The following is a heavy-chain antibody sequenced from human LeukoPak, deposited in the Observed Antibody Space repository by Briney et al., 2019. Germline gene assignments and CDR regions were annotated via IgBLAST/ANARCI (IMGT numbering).Heavy chain of an antibody. D-gene: IGHD6-19*01. V-gene: IGHV3-33*01. J-gene: IGHJ5*02. CDR3: ARGYSSLDP. CDR1: GFTFSSYG. Sequence: GSSLRLYCAASGFTFSSYGMRWVRQAPGKGLEWVAVIWSDGSKVCYAASVKGRFAISRDNSKNTLYLQMNSLTAEDTAVYYCARGYSSLDPWGQGTLVTASS. CDR2: IWSDGSKV.